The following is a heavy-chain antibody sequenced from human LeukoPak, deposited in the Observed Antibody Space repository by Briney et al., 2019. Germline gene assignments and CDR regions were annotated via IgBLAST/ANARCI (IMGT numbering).Heavy chain of an antibody. D-gene: IGHD3-3*01. CDR1: GVSISNENW. V-gene: IGHV4-4*02. CDR3: ARVQTHYDFWSGYYSLGMDV. J-gene: IGHJ6*02. Sequence: SETLSLTCAVSGVSISNENWWGWVRRPPGKGLEWIGEIYHSGSTNYIPSLKSRVTISVDKSKNQFSLKLSSVTAADTAVYYCARVQTHYDFWSGYYSLGMDVWGQGTTVTVSS. CDR2: IYHSGST.